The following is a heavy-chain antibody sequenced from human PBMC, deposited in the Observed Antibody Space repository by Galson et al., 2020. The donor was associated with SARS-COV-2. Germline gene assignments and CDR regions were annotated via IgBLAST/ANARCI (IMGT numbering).Heavy chain of an antibody. Sequence: TGGSLRLSCAASGFTFSSYGMHWVRQAPGKGLEWVAVIWYDGSNKYYADSVKGRFTISRDNSKNTLYLQMNSLRAEDTAVYYCARDIVVVPAAPPDIWGQGTMVTFSS. D-gene: IGHD2-2*01. CDR1: GFTFSSYG. V-gene: IGHV3-33*01. CDR2: IWYDGSNK. J-gene: IGHJ3*02. CDR3: ARDIVVVPAAPPDI.